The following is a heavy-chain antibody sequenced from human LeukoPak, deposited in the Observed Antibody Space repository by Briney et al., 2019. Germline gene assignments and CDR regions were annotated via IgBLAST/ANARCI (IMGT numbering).Heavy chain of an antibody. CDR1: GGSISNTNYY. J-gene: IGHJ4*02. CDR3: ARQIGVVIAAYFDY. CDR2: LFYTGST. Sequence: PSETLSLTCFVSGGSISNTNYYWGWIRQPPGKGLEWIGSLFYTGSTYYNPSLESRVSISVDTSKNQFSLNLTSVTAADTAIYYCARQIGVVIAAYFDYWGQGNLVTVSS. D-gene: IGHD2-21*01. V-gene: IGHV4-39*01.